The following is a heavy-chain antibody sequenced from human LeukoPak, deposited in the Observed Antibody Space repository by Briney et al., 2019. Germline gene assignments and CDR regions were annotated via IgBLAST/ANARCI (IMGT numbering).Heavy chain of an antibody. D-gene: IGHD3-10*01. CDR1: GYTFTKYG. CDR2: ISGYNNDI. CDR3: ARQSRGGSRSGGDAFDI. Sequence: ASVKVSCKASGYTFTKYGISWVRQAPGQGLEWMGWISGYNNDINYAQNLQGGVTMTTDTSTSTAYMELRSLKSDDTAEYYCARQSRGGSRSGGDAFDIWGQGTKVTVSS. V-gene: IGHV1-18*01. J-gene: IGHJ3*02.